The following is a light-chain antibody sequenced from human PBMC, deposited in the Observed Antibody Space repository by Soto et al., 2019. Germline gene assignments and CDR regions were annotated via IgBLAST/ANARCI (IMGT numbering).Light chain of an antibody. CDR1: QNITSST. CDR2: GSS. V-gene: IGKV3-20*01. Sequence: NVLTQSPGTLSLSPGERATLSCRASQNITSSTLAWYQQKPGQPPRLLIYGSSSRATGLPDRFGGTGSGTDFTLTISRLEPEDFAVYYCQHYGGSPRTFGQGTKVEVK. CDR3: QHYGGSPRT. J-gene: IGKJ1*01.